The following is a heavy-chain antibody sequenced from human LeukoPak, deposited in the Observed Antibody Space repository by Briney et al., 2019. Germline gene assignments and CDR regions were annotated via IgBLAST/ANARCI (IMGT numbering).Heavy chain of an antibody. CDR1: GFTFSNAW. V-gene: IGHV3-15*01. Sequence: GGSLRLSCAASGFTFSNAWMSWVRQAPGKGLEWVGRIKSKTDGGTTDYAAPVKGRFTISRDDSKNTLYLQMNSLKTEDTAVYYCARTSIAARTTRNDYWGQGTLVTVSS. J-gene: IGHJ4*02. CDR2: IKSKTDGGTT. CDR3: ARTSIAARTTRNDY. D-gene: IGHD6-6*01.